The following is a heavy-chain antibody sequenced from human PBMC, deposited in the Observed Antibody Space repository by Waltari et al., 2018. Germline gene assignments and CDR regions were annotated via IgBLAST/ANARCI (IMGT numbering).Heavy chain of an antibody. V-gene: IGHV3-48*02. J-gene: IGHJ4*02. CDR2: ISSSSSTI. CDR1: GFPFGGES. D-gene: IGHD3-3*01. CDR3: ARGRGYDFWSGHFDY. Sequence: EVQLVESGGGLVQPGGALSLSCAARGFPFGGESLTWARGAPGKGLEWVSYISSSSSTIYYADSVKGRFTISRDNAKNSLYLQMNSLRDEDTAVYYCARGRGYDFWSGHFDYWGQGTLVTVSS.